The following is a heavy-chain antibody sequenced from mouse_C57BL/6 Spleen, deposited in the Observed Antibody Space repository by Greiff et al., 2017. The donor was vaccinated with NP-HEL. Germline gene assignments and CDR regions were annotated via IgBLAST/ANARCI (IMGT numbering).Heavy chain of an antibody. Sequence: QVQLKQPGAELVMPGASVKLSCKASGYTFTSYWMHWVKQRPGQGLEWIGEIDPSDSYTNYNQKFKGKSTLTVDKSSSTAYMQLSSLTSEDSAVYYCARWYYRFDYWGQGTTLTVSS. CDR1: GYTFTSYW. CDR3: ARWYYRFDY. D-gene: IGHD2-14*01. CDR2: IDPSDSYT. J-gene: IGHJ2*01. V-gene: IGHV1-69*01.